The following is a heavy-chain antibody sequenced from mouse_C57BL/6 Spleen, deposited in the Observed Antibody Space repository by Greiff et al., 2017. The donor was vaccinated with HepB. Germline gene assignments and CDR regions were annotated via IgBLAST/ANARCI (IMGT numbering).Heavy chain of an antibody. CDR2: IYPGSGNT. Sequence: QVQLPQSGPELVQPGASVKISCKASGYSFTSYYIHWVKQRPGQGLEWIGWIYPGSGNTKYNEKFKGKATLTADTSSSTAYMQLSSLTSEDSAVYYCAQTAQATYYAMDYWGQGTSVTVSS. D-gene: IGHD3-2*02. J-gene: IGHJ4*01. V-gene: IGHV1-66*01. CDR3: AQTAQATYYAMDY. CDR1: GYSFTSYY.